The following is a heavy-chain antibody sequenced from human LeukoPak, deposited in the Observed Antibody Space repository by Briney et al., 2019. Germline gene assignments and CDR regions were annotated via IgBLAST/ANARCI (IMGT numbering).Heavy chain of an antibody. CDR1: GDSISSYY. Sequence: SETLSLTCTVSGDSISSYYWSWIRQPPGKGLEWIGEINHSGSTNYNPSLKSRVTISVDTSKNQFSLKLSSVTAADTAVYYCARGRGLGYCSGGSCYGMDVWGQGTTVTVSS. D-gene: IGHD2-15*01. CDR3: ARGRGLGYCSGGSCYGMDV. CDR2: INHSGST. V-gene: IGHV4-34*01. J-gene: IGHJ6*02.